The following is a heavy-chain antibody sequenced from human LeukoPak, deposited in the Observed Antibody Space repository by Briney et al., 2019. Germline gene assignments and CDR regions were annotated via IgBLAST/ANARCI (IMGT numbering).Heavy chain of an antibody. J-gene: IGHJ6*02. CDR3: AKNRLWGSGPSYYYYGMDV. CDR1: GFTFSSYS. D-gene: IGHD7-27*01. V-gene: IGHV3-21*01. CDR2: ISSSSSYI. Sequence: PGGSLRLSCAASGFTFSSYSMNWVRQAPGKGLEWVSSISSSSSYIYYADSVKGRFTISRDNSKNTLYLQMNSLRAEDTAVYYCAKNRLWGSGPSYYYYGMDVWGQGTTVTVSS.